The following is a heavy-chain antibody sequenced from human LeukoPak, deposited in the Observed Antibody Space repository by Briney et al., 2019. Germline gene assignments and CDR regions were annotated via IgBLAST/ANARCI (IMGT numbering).Heavy chain of an antibody. J-gene: IGHJ4*02. V-gene: IGHV3-23*01. CDR3: AKAYGSGSYYISVGLDY. Sequence: HTGGSLRLSCAASGFTFSSYWMSWVRQAPGKGLEWVSVLSGSGGSTYYADSVKGRFTISRDNSKNTLYLQMNSLRAEDTAIYYCAKAYGSGSYYISVGLDYWGQGTLVTVSS. D-gene: IGHD3-10*01. CDR2: LSGSGGST. CDR1: GFTFSSYW.